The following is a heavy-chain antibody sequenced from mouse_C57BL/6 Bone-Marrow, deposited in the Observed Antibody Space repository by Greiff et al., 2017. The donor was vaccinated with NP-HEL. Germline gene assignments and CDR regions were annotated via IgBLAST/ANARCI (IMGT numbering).Heavy chain of an antibody. CDR3: ARAGALSMDY. CDR2: IYPRSGNT. D-gene: IGHD1-1*02. V-gene: IGHV1-81*01. Sequence: VHLVESGAELARPGASVKLSCKASGYTFTSYGISWVKQRTGQGLEWIGEIYPRSGNTYYNEKFKGKATLTADKSSSTAYMELRSLTSEDSAVYFCARAGALSMDYWGQGTSVTVSS. CDR1: GYTFTSYG. J-gene: IGHJ4*01.